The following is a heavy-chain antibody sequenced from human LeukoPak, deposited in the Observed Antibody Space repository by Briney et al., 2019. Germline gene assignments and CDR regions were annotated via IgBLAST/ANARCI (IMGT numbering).Heavy chain of an antibody. D-gene: IGHD6-6*01. V-gene: IGHV3-9*01. J-gene: IGHJ4*02. CDR1: GFTYDDYA. CDR3: AKGKRHLFSSSGFDY. CDR2: ISWNSGSR. Sequence: GGSLRLSCAASGFTYDDYAMHWVRQAPGKCLEWVSGISWNSGSRAYADSVKGRFTISRDNAKNSLYLQMNSLRAEDTALYYCAKGKRHLFSSSGFDYWGQGTLVTVSS.